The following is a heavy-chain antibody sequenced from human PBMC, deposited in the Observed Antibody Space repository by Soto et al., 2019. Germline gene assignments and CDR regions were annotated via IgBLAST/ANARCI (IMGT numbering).Heavy chain of an antibody. CDR1: GFTFSSYA. J-gene: IGHJ4*02. V-gene: IGHV3-30-3*01. D-gene: IGHD3-22*01. Sequence: WGSLRLSCAASGFTFSSYAMHWVRQAPGKGLEWVALISYDGSDKDYADSVKGRFTISRDNSRNTLFLQMNSLRAEDTAVYYCARDYYKYYDSSGYYRSPAYWGQGTLVTVSS. CDR2: ISYDGSDK. CDR3: ARDYYKYYDSSGYYRSPAY.